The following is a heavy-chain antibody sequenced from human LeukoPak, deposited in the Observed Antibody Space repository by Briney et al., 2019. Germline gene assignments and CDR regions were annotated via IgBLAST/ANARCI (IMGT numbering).Heavy chain of an antibody. V-gene: IGHV3-23*01. CDR2: ISGSGGST. Sequence: GGSLRPSCAASGFTFSNAWMSWVRQAPGKGLEWVSAISGSGGSTYYADSVKGRFTISRDNSKNTLYLQMNSLRAEDTAVYYCAKDPSYLHYDYWGQGTLVTVSS. CDR1: GFTFSNAW. CDR3: AKDPSYLHYDY. J-gene: IGHJ4*02. D-gene: IGHD2-2*01.